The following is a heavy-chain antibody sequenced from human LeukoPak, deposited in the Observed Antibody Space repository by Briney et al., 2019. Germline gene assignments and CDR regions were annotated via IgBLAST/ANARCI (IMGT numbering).Heavy chain of an antibody. V-gene: IGHV1-8*03. CDR3: ARGGLRFSGYYYYYYMDV. Sequence: ASVKVSCKASGYTFTSYDINWVRQATGQGLEWMGWMNPNSGNTGYAQKFQGRVTITRNTSISTAYMELSGLRSEDTAVYYCARGGLRFSGYYYYYYMDVWGKGTTVTVSS. J-gene: IGHJ6*03. CDR2: MNPNSGNT. D-gene: IGHD3-3*01. CDR1: GYTFTSYD.